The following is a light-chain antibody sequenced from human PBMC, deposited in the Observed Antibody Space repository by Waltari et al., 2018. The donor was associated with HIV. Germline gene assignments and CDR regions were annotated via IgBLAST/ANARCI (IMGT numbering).Light chain of an antibody. V-gene: IGLV10-54*01. CDR1: SNNVGNPA. CDR3: SAWDSSLSAWV. J-gene: IGLJ3*02. Sequence: HAGLTQPPSVSKDLRQTATLTCTGNSNNVGNPAAAWLQQRQGHPPNLLSYRNNNRPSGISERLSASRSGNTASLTITGLQPEDEADYYCSAWDSSLSAWVFGGGTKLTVL. CDR2: RNN.